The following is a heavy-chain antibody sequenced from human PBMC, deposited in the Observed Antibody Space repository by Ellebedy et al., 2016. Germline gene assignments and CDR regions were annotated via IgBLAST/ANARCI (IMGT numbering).Heavy chain of an antibody. Sequence: ASVKVSCKSSGFTFSSSAMQWVRQARGQRLEWIGWIVVGSGNTNYAQKFQERVTITRDMSTSTAYMELSSLRSEDTAVYYCAAAAGHPNYYYYGMDVWGQGTTVTVSS. V-gene: IGHV1-58*02. D-gene: IGHD1-14*01. CDR2: IVVGSGNT. CDR3: AAAAGHPNYYYYGMDV. CDR1: GFTFSSSA. J-gene: IGHJ6*02.